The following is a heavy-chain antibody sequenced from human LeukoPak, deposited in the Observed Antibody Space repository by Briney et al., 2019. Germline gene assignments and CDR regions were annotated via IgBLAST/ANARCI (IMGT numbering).Heavy chain of an antibody. V-gene: IGHV1-3*01. D-gene: IGHD1-26*01. CDR3: AGAVNSGSYFLHYFDY. J-gene: IGHJ4*02. Sequence: GASVKVSCKASGYTFTSYAMHWVRQAPGQRLEWMGWINAGNGNTKYSQKFQGRVTITRDTSASTAYMELSSLRSEDTAVYYCAGAVNSGSYFLHYFDYWGQGTLVTVSS. CDR2: INAGNGNT. CDR1: GYTFTSYA.